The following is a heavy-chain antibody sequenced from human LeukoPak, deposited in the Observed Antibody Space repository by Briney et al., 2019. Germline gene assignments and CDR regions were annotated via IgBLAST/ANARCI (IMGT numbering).Heavy chain of an antibody. D-gene: IGHD7-27*01. CDR1: GGSISSYY. V-gene: IGHV4-59*12. CDR2: IYYSGST. CDR3: ARGRVGTLGD. Sequence: PSETLSLTCTVSGGSISSYYWSWIRQPPGKGLEWIGHIYYSGSTNYNPSLKSRVTISVDTSKNQFSLKLSSVTAADTAVYYCARGRVGTLGDWGQGTLVTVSS. J-gene: IGHJ4*02.